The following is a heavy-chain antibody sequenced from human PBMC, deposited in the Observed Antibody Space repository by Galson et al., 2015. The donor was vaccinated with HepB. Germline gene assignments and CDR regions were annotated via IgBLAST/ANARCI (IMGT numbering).Heavy chain of an antibody. J-gene: IGHJ6*02. Sequence: SLRLSCAASGFTFSNYGMHWVRQAPGKGLEWVAVISYDGSNKYYADSVKGRFTISRDNSKNTLFLQMNSLRAEDTAVYFCTKDGSSSWSYYYYYYGMDVWGQGTTVTVSS. CDR2: ISYDGSNK. CDR1: GFTFSNYG. V-gene: IGHV3-30*18. CDR3: TKDGSSSWSYYYYYYGMDV. D-gene: IGHD6-13*01.